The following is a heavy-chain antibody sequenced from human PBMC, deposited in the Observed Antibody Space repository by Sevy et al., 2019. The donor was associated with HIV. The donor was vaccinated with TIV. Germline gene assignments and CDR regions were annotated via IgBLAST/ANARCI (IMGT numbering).Heavy chain of an antibody. Sequence: ASVKVSCKASGFTFTSSAMQWVRQARGQRLEWIGWIVVGSGNTNYAQKLQERVTITRDMSTSTAYMELGSLGSEDTAVYYCAAESPTVTDAFDIWGQGTMVTVSS. CDR1: GFTFTSSA. V-gene: IGHV1-58*02. CDR2: IVVGSGNT. CDR3: AAESPTVTDAFDI. D-gene: IGHD4-4*01. J-gene: IGHJ3*02.